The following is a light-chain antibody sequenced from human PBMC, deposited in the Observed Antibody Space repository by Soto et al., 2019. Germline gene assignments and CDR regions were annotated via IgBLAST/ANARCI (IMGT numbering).Light chain of an antibody. V-gene: IGLV2-14*03. CDR2: DVA. Sequence: QSALTQPASVSASPGQSIAISCSGTSSDVGAYDYCSWYQHRPGKAPQLTLYDVAYRPSGVSNRFSASKSGTKASLTISGLQAEDEADYYCSTYTRSSTYVFGTGTKLTVL. CDR3: STYTRSSTYV. J-gene: IGLJ1*01. CDR1: SSDVGAYDY.